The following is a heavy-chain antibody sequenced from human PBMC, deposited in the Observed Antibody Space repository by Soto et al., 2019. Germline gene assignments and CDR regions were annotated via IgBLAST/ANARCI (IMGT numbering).Heavy chain of an antibody. V-gene: IGHV4-59*01. CDR3: ARAVHLTGFYNWFDP. Sequence: QVQLQESGPGLVKPSETLSLTCTVSGGSISSYYWSWIRQPPGKGLEWIGYIYYSGSTNYNPSLKSRVTISVDTSKNQFSLKLSSVTAADTAVYYCARAVHLTGFYNWFDPWGHGTLVTVSS. D-gene: IGHD7-27*01. J-gene: IGHJ5*02. CDR1: GGSISSYY. CDR2: IYYSGST.